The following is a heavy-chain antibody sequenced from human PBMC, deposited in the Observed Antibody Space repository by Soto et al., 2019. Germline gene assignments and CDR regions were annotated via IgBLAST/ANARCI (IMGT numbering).Heavy chain of an antibody. V-gene: IGHV4-34*01. D-gene: IGHD6-13*01. CDR2: INHSGST. CDR3: ARGKGRSSHFDY. CDR1: GGSFSGYY. Sequence: KTSETLSLTCAVYGGSFSGYYWSWIRQPPGKGLEWIGEINHSGSTNYNPSLKSRVTISVDTSKNQFSLKLSSVTAADTAVYYCARGKGRSSHFDYWGQGTLVTVSS. J-gene: IGHJ4*02.